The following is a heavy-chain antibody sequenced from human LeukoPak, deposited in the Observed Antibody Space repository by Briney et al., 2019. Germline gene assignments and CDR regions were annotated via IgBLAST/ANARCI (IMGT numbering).Heavy chain of an antibody. D-gene: IGHD3-10*01. CDR1: GGTFSSYA. V-gene: IGHV1-69*13. J-gene: IGHJ4*02. CDR3: ARDTAKLLWFGELLPYFDY. Sequence: GASVKVSCKASGGTFSSYAISWVRQAPGQGLEWMGGITPIFGTANYAQKFQGRVTITADESTSTAYMELSSLRSEDTAVYYCARDTAKLLWFGELLPYFDYWGQGTLVTVSS. CDR2: ITPIFGTA.